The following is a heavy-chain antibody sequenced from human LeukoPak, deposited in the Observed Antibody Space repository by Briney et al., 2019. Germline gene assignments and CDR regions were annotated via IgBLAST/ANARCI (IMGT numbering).Heavy chain of an antibody. CDR1: GYNFPNSW. J-gene: IGHJ4*02. CDR3: ARRRGNSYYFDY. CDR2: IYPGDSDT. Sequence: KLGESLKISCQGSGYNFPNSWSGCGRQMHGGGLGGLGVIYPGDSDTKYSPSFQGKVTISADKSISTAYLQWSNLKASDSAIYYCARRRGNSYYFDYWGQGTLVTVSS. V-gene: IGHV5-51*01. D-gene: IGHD4-23*01.